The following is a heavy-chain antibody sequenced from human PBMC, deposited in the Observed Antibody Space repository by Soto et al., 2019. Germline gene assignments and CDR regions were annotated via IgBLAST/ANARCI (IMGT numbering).Heavy chain of an antibody. CDR1: GGTFSSYA. J-gene: IGHJ3*02. D-gene: IGHD2-21*01. CDR2: IIPIFGTA. Sequence: GASVKVSCKASGGTFSSYAISWVRQAPGQGLEWMGGIIPIFGTANYAQKFQGRVTITADKSTSTAYMELSSLRSEDTAVYYCALIIPRSYESFDIPDPGTMVTLSS. V-gene: IGHV1-69*06. CDR3: ALIIPRSYESFDI.